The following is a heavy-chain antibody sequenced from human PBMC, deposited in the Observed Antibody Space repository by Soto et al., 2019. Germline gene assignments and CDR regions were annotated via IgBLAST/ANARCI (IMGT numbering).Heavy chain of an antibody. J-gene: IGHJ4*02. CDR3: ARDLGGWPDY. CDR1: GGTFSSYA. D-gene: IGHD2-15*01. CDR2: INPINGTA. Sequence: ASVKVSCKASGGTFSSYAISWVRQAPGQRLEWMGGINPINGTANYSQKFQGRVTITTDTSASTAYMELSSLRSEDTAVYYCARDLGGWPDYWGQGTLVTVSS. V-gene: IGHV1-69*05.